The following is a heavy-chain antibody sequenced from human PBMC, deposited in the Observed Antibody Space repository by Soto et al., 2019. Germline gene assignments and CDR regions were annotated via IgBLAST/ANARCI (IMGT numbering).Heavy chain of an antibody. CDR1: GYTFTDYF. D-gene: IGHD3-16*01. CDR3: ARDPADSMIGIDY. J-gene: IGHJ4*02. CDR2: INGNSGGT. V-gene: IGHV1-2*02. Sequence: GASVKVSCKASGYTFTDYFMHWVRQAPGQGLEWMGWINGNSGGTSYAQKFRGRVAMTRDTPISTAYMELSSLTFDDTAVYYCARDPADSMIGIDYWGQGTLVTVSS.